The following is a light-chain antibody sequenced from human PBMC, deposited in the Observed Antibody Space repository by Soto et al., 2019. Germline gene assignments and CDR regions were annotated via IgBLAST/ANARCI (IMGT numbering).Light chain of an antibody. CDR3: QQYGSSPSWT. CDR2: GAS. V-gene: IGKV3-20*01. J-gene: IGKJ1*01. Sequence: EIVLTQSPGTLSLSPGERATVSCRAIQSVSSSYLAWYQQKPGQAPRLLIYGASSRATGIPDRFSGSGSGTDFTLTISRLEPEDFAVYYCQQYGSSPSWTFGQGTKVDI. CDR1: QSVSSSY.